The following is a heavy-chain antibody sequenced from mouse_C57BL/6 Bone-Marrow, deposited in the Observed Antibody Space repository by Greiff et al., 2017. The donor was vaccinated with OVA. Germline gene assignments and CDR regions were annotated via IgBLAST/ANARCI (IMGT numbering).Heavy chain of an antibody. CDR3: ASAVFAY. CDR2: IDPSDSYT. Sequence: QVQLQQPGAELVKPGASVKLSCKASGYTFTSYWMQWVKQRPGQGLEWIGEIDPSDSYTNYNQKFKGKATLTVDTSSSTAYMQLSSLTSEDSAVYSGASAVFAYGGQGPWLLSLQ. J-gene: IGHJ3*01. V-gene: IGHV1-50*01. CDR1: GYTFTSYW.